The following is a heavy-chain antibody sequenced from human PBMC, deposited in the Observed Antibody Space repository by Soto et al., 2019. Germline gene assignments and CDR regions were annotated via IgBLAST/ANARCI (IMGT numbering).Heavy chain of an antibody. Sequence: QVQLVQSGAEVKKPGSSVKVSCKASGGTFSSYAISWVRQAPGQGLEWMGGIIPIFGTANYAQKFQGRVTITAYKSTSTAYMELSRLRSEDTAVYYCARADCSRTSCYLVAALPDYGGQVTLVTFAS. V-gene: IGHV1-69*06. J-gene: IGHJ4*02. CDR1: GGTFSSYA. D-gene: IGHD2-2*01. CDR2: IIPIFGTA. CDR3: ARADCSRTSCYLVAALPDY.